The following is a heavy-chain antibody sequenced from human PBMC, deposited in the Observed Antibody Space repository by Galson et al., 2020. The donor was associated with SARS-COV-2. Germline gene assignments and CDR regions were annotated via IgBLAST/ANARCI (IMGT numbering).Heavy chain of an antibody. CDR2: LYHNGNT. CDR1: GAPLSSGTYL. CDR3: ARRAQDGSTVT. J-gene: IGHJ4*02. Sequence: SETLSLTCTVSGAPLSSGTYLWAWIRQTPGKGLEWIGRLYHNGNTYSNPSLRSPVIKYLDASANEVSLILISVTAADTASYYCARRAQDGSTVTWGQGTLVFVSS. D-gene: IGHD6-13*01. V-gene: IGHV4-39*01.